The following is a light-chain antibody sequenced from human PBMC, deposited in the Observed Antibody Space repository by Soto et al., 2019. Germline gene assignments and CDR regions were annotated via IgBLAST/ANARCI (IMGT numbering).Light chain of an antibody. CDR3: QQYHDTPRT. V-gene: IGKV4-1*01. CDR2: WAS. J-gene: IGKJ1*01. Sequence: DIVMTQSPDSLAVSLGERATINCKSSQSILYNSNNKNYLAWYQQKAGQPPKLLISWASTRESGVPDRFSGSGSGTDFTLTISSLQAEDVAVYYCQQYHDTPRTFGQGTKVEIK. CDR1: QSILYNSNNKNY.